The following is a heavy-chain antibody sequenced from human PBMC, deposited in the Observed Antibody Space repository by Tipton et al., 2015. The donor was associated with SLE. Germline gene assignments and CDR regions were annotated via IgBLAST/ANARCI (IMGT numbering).Heavy chain of an antibody. V-gene: IGHV3-21*01. Sequence: SLRLSCEASRFTFSSYGMHWVRQAPGKGLEWVSSISSSSSYIYYADSVKGRFTISRDNAKNSLYLQMNSLRAEDTAVYYCARDDTPEGWYFDLWGRGTLVTVSS. D-gene: IGHD2-2*02. CDR1: RFTFSSYG. CDR2: ISSSSSYI. J-gene: IGHJ2*01. CDR3: ARDDTPEGWYFDL.